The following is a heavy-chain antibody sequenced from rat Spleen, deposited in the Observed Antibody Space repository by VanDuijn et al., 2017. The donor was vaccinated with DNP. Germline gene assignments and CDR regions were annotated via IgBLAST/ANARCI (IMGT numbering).Heavy chain of an antibody. Sequence: QVHLKELGSGLVQPSQTLSLTCTVFGFSLSSYSFGWGGQSPQKGLEWIAAVSSSGTTYYNPALESRLSISRDTSKSQVFLKMNSLKTEDTAMYFCVRSDYNDDSHYYGYFDHWGQGVMVTVSS. J-gene: IGHJ2*01. V-gene: IGHV2-6*01. CDR3: VRSDYNDDSHYYGYFDH. CDR2: VSSSGTT. CDR1: GFSLSSYS. D-gene: IGHD1-12*02.